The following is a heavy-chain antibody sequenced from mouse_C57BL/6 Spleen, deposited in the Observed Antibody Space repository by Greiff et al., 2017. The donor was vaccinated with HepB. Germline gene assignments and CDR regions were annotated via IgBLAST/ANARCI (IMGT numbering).Heavy chain of an antibody. CDR2: IYPGDGDT. D-gene: IGHD1-1*01. V-gene: IGHV1-82*01. CDR3: ARRFDLHYYGSSPFDY. CDR1: GYAFSSSW. J-gene: IGHJ2*01. Sequence: QVQLQQSGPELVKPGASVKISCKASGYAFSSSWMNWVKQRPGKGLEWIGRIYPGDGDTNYNGKFKGKATLTADKSSSTAYMQLSSLTSEDSAVYFCARRFDLHYYGSSPFDYWGQGTTLTVSS.